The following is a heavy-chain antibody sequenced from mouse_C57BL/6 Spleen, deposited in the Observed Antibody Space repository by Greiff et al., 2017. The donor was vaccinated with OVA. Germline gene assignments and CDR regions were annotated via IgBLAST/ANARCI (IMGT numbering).Heavy chain of an antibody. Sequence: QVQLQQSGAELVKPGASVKLSCKASGYTFTSYWMHWVKQRPGQGLEWIGMIHPNSGSTNYNEKFKSKATLTVDKSSSTAYMQLSSLTSEDSTVYYCAREEGLGYFDYWGQGTTLTVSS. CDR1: GYTFTSYW. V-gene: IGHV1-64*01. CDR2: IHPNSGST. J-gene: IGHJ2*01. D-gene: IGHD2-13*01. CDR3: AREEGLGYFDY.